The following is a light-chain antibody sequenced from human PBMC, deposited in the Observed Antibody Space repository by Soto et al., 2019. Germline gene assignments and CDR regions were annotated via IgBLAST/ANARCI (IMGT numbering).Light chain of an antibody. CDR3: QQYHTYST. V-gene: IGKV1-5*01. CDR2: DAS. J-gene: IGKJ1*01. CDR1: QSITRW. Sequence: DIQMTQSPSTLSASVVDRVTITCRASQSITRWLAWYQQRPGEAPKLLISDASNLESGVPSSFSGSGSGTEFTLTISNLQPDDFATYYCQQYHTYSTFGQGTKVDIK.